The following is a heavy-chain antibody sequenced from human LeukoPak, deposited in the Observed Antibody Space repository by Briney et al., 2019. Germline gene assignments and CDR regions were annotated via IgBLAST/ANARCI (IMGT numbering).Heavy chain of an antibody. CDR1: GFTFSSYA. CDR2: ISGSGGST. V-gene: IGHV3-23*01. D-gene: IGHD6-6*01. CDR3: AKDIAAHPARLGRGYNWFDP. Sequence: PGGSPRLSCAASGFTFSSYAMSWVRQAPGKGLEWVSAISGSGGSTYYADSVKGRFTISRDNSKNTLYLQMNSLRAEDTAVYYCAKDIAAHPARLGRGYNWFDPWGQGTLVTVSS. J-gene: IGHJ5*02.